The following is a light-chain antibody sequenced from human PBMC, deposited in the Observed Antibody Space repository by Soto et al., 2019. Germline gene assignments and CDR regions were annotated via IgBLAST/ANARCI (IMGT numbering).Light chain of an antibody. J-gene: IGLJ1*01. CDR2: GVT. V-gene: IGLV2-14*03. Sequence: QSVLTQPASVSGSPGQSSTISCTGTSSDIGGYNYVSWYQHYPGKAPQLMIYGVTNRPSGVSNRFSGSKSGNTASLTISGLQAEDEADYYCSSYTSTSPLAVFGPGTKLTVL. CDR3: SSYTSTSPLAV. CDR1: SSDIGGYNY.